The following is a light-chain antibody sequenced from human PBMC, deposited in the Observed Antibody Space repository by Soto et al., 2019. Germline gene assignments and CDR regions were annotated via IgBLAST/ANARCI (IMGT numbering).Light chain of an antibody. V-gene: IGKV3-20*01. J-gene: IGKJ4*01. CDR2: DAS. CDR1: QTVRNNY. CDR3: QQFSSYPLN. Sequence: EIVLTQSPVTLSLSPGERATLSCSASQTVRNNYLAWYQQKPGQAPRLLIYDASSRATGIPDRFSGGGSGTDFTLTISRLEPEDFAVYYCQQFSSYPLNCGGGTKVDIK.